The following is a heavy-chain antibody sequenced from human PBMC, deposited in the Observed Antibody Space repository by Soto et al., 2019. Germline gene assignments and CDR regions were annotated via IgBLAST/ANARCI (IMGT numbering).Heavy chain of an antibody. J-gene: IGHJ6*02. CDR1: GGSIVSYY. D-gene: IGHD4-17*01. V-gene: IGHV4-59*01. CDR3: ARQNGDFDYYFYGVDV. Sequence: QVQLQESGPGLVKPSETLSLTCTVSGGSIVSYYWSWIRQPPGKGLEWIGHIYYRGTTTYNPSLQSRVPISVDTSKNQCSLRLSSLTAADTAVYYCARQNGDFDYYFYGVDVWGQGTTVTVS. CDR2: IYYRGTT.